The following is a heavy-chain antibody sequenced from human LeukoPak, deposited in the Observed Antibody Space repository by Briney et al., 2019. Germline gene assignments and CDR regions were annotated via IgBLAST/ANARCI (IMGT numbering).Heavy chain of an antibody. D-gene: IGHD2-15*01. CDR3: ARGNVVVVAATPRWFDP. CDR1: GYTFTGYY. J-gene: IGHJ5*02. V-gene: IGHV1-2*02. CDR2: INPNSGGT. Sequence: ASVKVSCKASGYTFTGYYMHWVRQAPGQGLEWMGWINPNSGGTNYAQKFQGRVTMTRDTSISTAYMELSRLRSDDTAVYYCARGNVVVVAATPRWFDPWGRGTLVTVSS.